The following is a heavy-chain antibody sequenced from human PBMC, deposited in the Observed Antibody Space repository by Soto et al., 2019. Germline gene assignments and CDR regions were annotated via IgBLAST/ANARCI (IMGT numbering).Heavy chain of an antibody. V-gene: IGHV4-31*03. D-gene: IGHD1-1*01. CDR1: GASISSGGFY. J-gene: IGHJ6*02. Sequence: SETLSLTCIVSGASISSGGFYWRWVRQHPGNVLEWIGFFYDSGNTYYDASLKSRLTISVDRSNNQFSLKLSSVTDADTAVYYCARGPRQLGGSIYYDMNVWGRGTSVTVSS. CDR2: FYDSGNT. CDR3: ARGPRQLGGSIYYDMNV.